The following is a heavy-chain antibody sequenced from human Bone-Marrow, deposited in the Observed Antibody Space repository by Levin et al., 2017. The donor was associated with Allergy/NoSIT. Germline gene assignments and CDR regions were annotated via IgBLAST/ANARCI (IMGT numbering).Heavy chain of an antibody. V-gene: IGHV1-18*01. CDR3: ARDPAYDVWSGPLGDAFDI. CDR1: GYTFTSYG. D-gene: IGHD3-3*01. Sequence: ASVKVSCKASGYTFTSYGISWVRQAPGQGLEWMGWISAYNGNTNYAQKLQGRVTMTTDTSTSTAYMELRSLRSDDTAVYYCARDPAYDVWSGPLGDAFDIWGQGTMVTVSS. J-gene: IGHJ3*02. CDR2: ISAYNGNT.